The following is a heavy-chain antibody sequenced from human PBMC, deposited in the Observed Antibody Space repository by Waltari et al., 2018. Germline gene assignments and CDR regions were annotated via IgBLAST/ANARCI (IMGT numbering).Heavy chain of an antibody. CDR2: INPNSGGT. D-gene: IGHD2-2*02. CDR3: ARVSQYLAGDY. V-gene: IGHV1-2*02. CDR1: GSPFTGHY. Sequence: QVQLVQSGAEVTNPGASVRVSCKASGSPFTGHYIPWLRQAPGQGLEWMGWINPNSGGTNYEQKFQGRVTMTRDTSISTAYMELSRRRSDDTAVYYCARVSQYLAGDYWGQGTLVTVSS. J-gene: IGHJ4*02.